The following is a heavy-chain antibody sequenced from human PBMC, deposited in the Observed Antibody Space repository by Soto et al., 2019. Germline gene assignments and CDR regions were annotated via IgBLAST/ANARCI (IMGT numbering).Heavy chain of an antibody. CDR2: MYYSGRT. D-gene: IGHD2-21*02. CDR3: ARQRTTVVTQAYFDH. J-gene: IGHJ4*02. CDR1: GESISGSSYY. V-gene: IGHV4-39*01. Sequence: PSETLSLTCIVSGESISGSSYYWGWIRQPPGKGWEWMGSMYYSGRTSYNPSFKSRVTISIDRSNNQFSLKLSSVTATDTAVYYCARQRTTVVTQAYFDHWGQGALVTVSS.